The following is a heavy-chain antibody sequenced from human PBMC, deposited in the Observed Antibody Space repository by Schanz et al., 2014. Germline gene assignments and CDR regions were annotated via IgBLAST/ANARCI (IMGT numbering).Heavy chain of an antibody. CDR1: GFSFSTYA. J-gene: IGHJ4*02. CDR3: ARDGRKYSSGTLDYFDN. V-gene: IGHV3-30*04. CDR2: ISGNGGEK. D-gene: IGHD6-25*01. Sequence: QVQLVESGGGVVQPGRSLRLSCAASGFSFSTYAMHWVRQAPGKGLRCVAVISGNGGEKYYADSVKGHFTISRDDSKNTLYLQMNSLRAEDTAIYYCARDGRKYSSGTLDYFDNWGQGTLVTVSS.